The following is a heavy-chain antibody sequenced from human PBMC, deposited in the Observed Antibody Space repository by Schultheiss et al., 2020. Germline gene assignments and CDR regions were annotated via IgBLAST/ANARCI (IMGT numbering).Heavy chain of an antibody. Sequence: SATLSLTCSVSGASISSSYWSWIRQPPGKGLEWIGYIYYSGSTNYNPSLKSRVTISVDTSKNQFSLKLSSVTAADTAVYYCARPSLYCSGGSCYGRWAFDIWGQGTMVTVS. J-gene: IGHJ3*02. CDR3: ARPSLYCSGGSCYGRWAFDI. V-gene: IGHV4-59*01. CDR1: GASISSSY. CDR2: IYYSGST. D-gene: IGHD2-15*01.